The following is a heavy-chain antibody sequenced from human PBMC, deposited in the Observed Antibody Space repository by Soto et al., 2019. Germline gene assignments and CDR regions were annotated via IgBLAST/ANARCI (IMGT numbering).Heavy chain of an antibody. CDR2: IIPIFGTA. V-gene: IGHV1-69*13. J-gene: IGHJ4*02. CDR3: ASNWNYPTFDY. CDR1: GGTFSSYA. D-gene: IGHD1-7*01. Sequence: SVKVSCRASGGTFSSYAISWVRQAPGQGLEWMGGIIPIFGTANYAQKFQGRVTITADESTSTAYMELSSLRSEDTAVYYCASNWNYPTFDYWGQGTLVTVSS.